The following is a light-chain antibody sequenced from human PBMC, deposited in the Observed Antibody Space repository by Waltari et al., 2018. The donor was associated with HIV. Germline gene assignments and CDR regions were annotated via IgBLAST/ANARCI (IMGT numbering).Light chain of an antibody. Sequence: QSALTQPASVSGSPGQSITISCTGTSRDVGGYNYVSWYKHHPGKAPKLMIYDVSNRPSGVSNRFSGSESGNTASLTISGLQAEDEADYYCNSYTTGSTLHVVFGGGTKLTVL. CDR2: DVS. CDR1: SRDVGGYNY. J-gene: IGLJ2*01. V-gene: IGLV2-14*03. CDR3: NSYTTGSTLHVV.